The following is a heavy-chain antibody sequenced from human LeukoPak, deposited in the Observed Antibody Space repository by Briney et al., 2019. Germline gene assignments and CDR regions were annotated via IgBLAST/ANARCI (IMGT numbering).Heavy chain of an antibody. CDR1: GGSISSYY. J-gene: IGHJ6*02. V-gene: IGHV4-4*07. D-gene: IGHD6-13*01. Sequence: PSETLSLTCTVSGGSISSYYWSWIRQPAGKGLEWIGRIYTSGSTNYNPSLKSRVTMSVDTSKNQFSLKLGSVTAADTAVYYCARDCTIAAAGICYYYYYGMDVWGQGTTVTVSS. CDR2: IYTSGST. CDR3: ARDCTIAAAGICYYYYYGMDV.